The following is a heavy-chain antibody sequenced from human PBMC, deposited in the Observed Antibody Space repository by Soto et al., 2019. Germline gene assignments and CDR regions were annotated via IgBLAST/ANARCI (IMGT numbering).Heavy chain of an antibody. V-gene: IGHV5-10-1*01. CDR1: GYTFSGHW. D-gene: IGHD6-19*01. CDR2: IDPSASYI. J-gene: IGHJ4*02. Sequence: ESLTISFKTSGYTFSGHWISWVRQVPGKGLQWMGNIDPSASYINYNPAFRGHVTFSVDKSNSTAYLHWRSLGPSDTAIYYCARHGAAIWLGYWGQGTLVTVSS. CDR3: ARHGAAIWLGY.